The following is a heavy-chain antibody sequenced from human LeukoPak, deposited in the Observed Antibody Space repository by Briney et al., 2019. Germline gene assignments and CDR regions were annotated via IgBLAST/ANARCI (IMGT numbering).Heavy chain of an antibody. V-gene: IGHV3-74*01. D-gene: IGHD6-6*01. CDR2: INTDGSAT. Sequence: GGSLRLSCAASGFTFSSYWMHWVRQDPGRGLAWVSRINTDGSATSYADSVKGRFTISRDNAKNTLYLQMNSLRAEDTAVYYCARGSRVPPYSSSSKWFDPWGQGTLVTVSS. J-gene: IGHJ5*02. CDR1: GFTFSSYW. CDR3: ARGSRVPPYSSSSKWFDP.